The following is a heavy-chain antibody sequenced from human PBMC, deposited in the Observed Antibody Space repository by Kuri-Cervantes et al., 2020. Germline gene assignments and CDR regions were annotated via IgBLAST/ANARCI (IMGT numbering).Heavy chain of an antibody. CDR1: GFTFSSYA. CDR3: AKTLKDYYDSSGYTGGVDY. Sequence: GESLKISCAASGFTFSSYAMSWVRQAPGKGLEWVSSISGSGDSTYVADSVKGRFTISRDNSKNTLYLQMNSLRAEDTAVYYCAKTLKDYYDSSGYTGGVDYWGQGTLVTVSS. D-gene: IGHD3-22*01. V-gene: IGHV3-23*01. J-gene: IGHJ4*02. CDR2: ISGSGDST.